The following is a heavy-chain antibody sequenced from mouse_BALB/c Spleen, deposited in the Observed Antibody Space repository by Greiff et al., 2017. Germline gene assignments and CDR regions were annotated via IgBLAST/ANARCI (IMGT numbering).Heavy chain of an antibody. CDR2: IWRGGST. CDR3: AKVGDYYAMDY. J-gene: IGHJ4*01. Sequence: VQGVESGPSLVQPSQSLSITCTVSGFSLTSYGVHWVRQSPGKGLEWLGVIWRGGSTDYNAAFMSRLSITKDNSKSQVFFKMNSLQADDTAIYYCAKVGDYYAMDYWGQGTSVTVSS. V-gene: IGHV2-5-1*01. CDR1: GFSLTSYG.